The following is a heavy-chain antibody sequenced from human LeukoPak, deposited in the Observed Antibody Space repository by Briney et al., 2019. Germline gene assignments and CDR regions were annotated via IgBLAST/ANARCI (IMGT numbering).Heavy chain of an antibody. V-gene: IGHV4-59*01. CDR1: GGSISSYY. J-gene: IGHJ5*02. CDR2: IYYSGST. CDR3: ARAYTQGPFDP. D-gene: IGHD2-2*02. Sequence: SETLSLTCTVSGGSISSYYWSWIRQPPGKGLEWIGYIYYSGSTNYNPSLKSRVTISVDTSKNQFSLKLSSVTAADTAVYYCARAYTQGPFDPWGQGTLVTVSS.